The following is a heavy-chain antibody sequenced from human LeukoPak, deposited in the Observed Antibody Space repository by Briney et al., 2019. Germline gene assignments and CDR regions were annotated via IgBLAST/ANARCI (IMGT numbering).Heavy chain of an antibody. CDR1: GFTFSSYA. CDR3: AKDDDSSGYYYGEDY. D-gene: IGHD3-22*01. CDR2: ISGSGGST. V-gene: IGHV3-23*01. J-gene: IGHJ4*02. Sequence: PGGSLRLSCAASGFTFSSYAMSWVRQAPGKGLEWVSAISGSGGSTYYADSVKGRFTISRDNSKNTLYLQMNSLRAEDTAVYYCAKDDDSSGYYYGEDYWGQGTLVAVSS.